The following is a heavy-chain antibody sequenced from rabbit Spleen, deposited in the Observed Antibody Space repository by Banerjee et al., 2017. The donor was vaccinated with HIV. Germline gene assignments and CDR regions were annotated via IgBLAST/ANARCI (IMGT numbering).Heavy chain of an antibody. CDR2: IYSISSGST. J-gene: IGHJ6*01. CDR3: ARDTSSSFSSYGMDL. Sequence: QEQLVESGGGLVKPEGSLKLSCTASGFSFSSSYWICWVRQAPGKGLEWIACIYSISSGSTWYASWAKGRFTISKTSSTTVTLQMTRLTAADTATYFCARDTSSSFSSYGMDLWGQGTLVTVS. D-gene: IGHD1-1*01. CDR1: GFSFSSSYW. V-gene: IGHV1S45*01.